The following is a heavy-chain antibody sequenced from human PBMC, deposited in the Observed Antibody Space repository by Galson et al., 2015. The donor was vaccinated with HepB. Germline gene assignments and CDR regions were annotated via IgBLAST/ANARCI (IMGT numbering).Heavy chain of an antibody. CDR2: ITYSSALT. Sequence: SLRLSCAASGFTFSDYQMTWIRQAPRKGLEWVSYITYSSALTTYADSVNGRFTISRDNAKNLLYLQMDSLSADDTAVYYCARDLSTTKRAFDVWGQGTVVTVAS. V-gene: IGHV3-11*06. D-gene: IGHD1-1*01. CDR3: ARDLSTTKRAFDV. CDR1: GFTFSDYQ. J-gene: IGHJ3*01.